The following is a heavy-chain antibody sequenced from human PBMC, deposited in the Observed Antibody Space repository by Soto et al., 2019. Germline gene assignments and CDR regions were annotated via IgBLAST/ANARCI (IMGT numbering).Heavy chain of an antibody. D-gene: IGHD2-2*01. CDR3: ASPSFGIVVVPAAADYYYYGMDV. J-gene: IGHJ6*02. V-gene: IGHV1-69*06. Sequence: QVQLVQSGAEVKKPGSSVKVSCKASGGTFSSYAISWVRQAPGQGLEWMGGIIPIFGTANYAQKFQGRVTITADKSTSTAYLELSSLRSEDTAVYYCASPSFGIVVVPAAADYYYYGMDVWGQGTTVTVSS. CDR1: GGTFSSYA. CDR2: IIPIFGTA.